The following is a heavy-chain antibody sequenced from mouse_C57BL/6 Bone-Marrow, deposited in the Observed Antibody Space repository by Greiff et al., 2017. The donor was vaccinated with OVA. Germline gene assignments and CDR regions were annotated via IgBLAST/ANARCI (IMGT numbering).Heavy chain of an antibody. V-gene: IGHV10-1*01. CDR2: IRSKSNNYAT. CDR3: VRQELAWFAY. CDR1: GFSFNTYA. Sequence: EVQLVESGGGLVQPKGSLKLSCAASGFSFNTYAMNWVRQAPGKGLEWVARIRSKSNNYATYYADSVKDRFTISRDDSESMLYLQMNNLKTEDTAMYYCVRQELAWFAYWGQGTLVTVSA. J-gene: IGHJ3*01.